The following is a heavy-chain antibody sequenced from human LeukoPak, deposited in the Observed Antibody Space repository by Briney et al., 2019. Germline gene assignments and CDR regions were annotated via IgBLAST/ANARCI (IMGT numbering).Heavy chain of an antibody. J-gene: IGHJ4*02. V-gene: IGHV3-23*01. D-gene: IGHD6-19*01. CDR1: GFTFSSYA. CDR3: AKRMYSSGWYEGY. CDR2: ISGSGGST. Sequence: TGGSLRLSCAASGFTFSSYAMSWVRQAPGKGLEWVSAISGSGGSTYYADSVKGRFTISRDNSKNTLYLQMNSLRAEDTAVYYCAKRMYSSGWYEGYWGQGTLVTVSS.